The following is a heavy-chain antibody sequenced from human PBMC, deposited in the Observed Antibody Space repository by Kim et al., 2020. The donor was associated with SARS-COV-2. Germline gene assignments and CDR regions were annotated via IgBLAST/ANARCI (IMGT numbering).Heavy chain of an antibody. D-gene: IGHD1-1*01. CDR2: INHSGST. J-gene: IGHJ4*02. CDR3: ARFTVRNPFDY. Sequence: SETLSLTCAVYGGSFSGYYWSWIRQPPGKGLEWIGEINHSGSTNYNPSLKSRVTISVDTSKNQFSLKLSSVTAADTAVYYCARFTVRNPFDYWGQGTLVTVSS. CDR1: GGSFSGYY. V-gene: IGHV4-34*01.